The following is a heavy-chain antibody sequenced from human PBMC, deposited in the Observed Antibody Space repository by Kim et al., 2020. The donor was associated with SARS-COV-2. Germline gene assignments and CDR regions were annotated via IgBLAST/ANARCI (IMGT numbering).Heavy chain of an antibody. J-gene: IGHJ6*02. CDR2: IDPGSGAA. CDR3: ATSVPTGFCYYGLDV. Sequence: ASVKVSCKASGYNFFNYYIHWLRQAPGQGLEWMGWIDPGSGAAKFALKFQGRVTLTRDTSINTVYMDLSGLTSDDTALYYCATSVPTGFCYYGLDVWGQGTTNTVPS. D-gene: IGHD3-9*01. V-gene: IGHV1-2*02. CDR1: GYNFFNYY.